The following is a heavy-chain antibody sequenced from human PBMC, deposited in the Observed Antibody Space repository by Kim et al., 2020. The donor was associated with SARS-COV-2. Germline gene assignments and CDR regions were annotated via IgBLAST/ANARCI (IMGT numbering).Heavy chain of an antibody. Sequence: NYAKKLQGWVTMTRDTSISTAYMELSRLRSDDTAVYYCALTTVTTGGMDVWGQGTTVTVSS. CDR3: ALTTVTTGGMDV. D-gene: IGHD4-17*01. V-gene: IGHV1-2*04. J-gene: IGHJ6*02.